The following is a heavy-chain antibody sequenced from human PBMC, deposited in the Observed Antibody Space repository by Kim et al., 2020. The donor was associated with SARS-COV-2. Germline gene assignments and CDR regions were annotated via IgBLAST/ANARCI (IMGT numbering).Heavy chain of an antibody. Sequence: GGSLRLSCAASGFTFSSYAMNWVRRAPGKGLEWVAVISYDGSNKYYADSVKGRFTISRDNSKNTLYLQMNSLSAEDTAVYYCAREGHSSSWYGDFDYWGQGTLVTVSS. D-gene: IGHD6-13*01. CDR2: ISYDGSNK. CDR1: GFTFSSYA. V-gene: IGHV3-30*04. J-gene: IGHJ4*02. CDR3: AREGHSSSWYGDFDY.